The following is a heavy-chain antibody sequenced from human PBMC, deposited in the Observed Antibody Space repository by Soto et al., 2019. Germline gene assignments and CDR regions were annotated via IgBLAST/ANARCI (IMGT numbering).Heavy chain of an antibody. J-gene: IGHJ4*02. D-gene: IGHD6-19*01. Sequence: SETLSLTCTVSGGSISSYYWRWIRQPPGKGLEWIGYIYCSGSTNYNPSLKSRVTISVDTSKNQFSLKLSSVTAADTAVDYCARLYRSGWYGDDYSGQGTLVTVSS. V-gene: IGHV4-59*01. CDR2: IYCSGST. CDR3: ARLYRSGWYGDDY. CDR1: GGSISSYY.